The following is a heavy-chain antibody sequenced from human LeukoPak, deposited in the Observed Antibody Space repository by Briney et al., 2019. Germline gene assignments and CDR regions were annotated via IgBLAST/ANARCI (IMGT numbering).Heavy chain of an antibody. V-gene: IGHV3-23*01. D-gene: IGHD2-15*01. CDR2: ISPSGDRT. CDR3: AKWGCSGGDCYPFDY. CDR1: GFTFSRHG. Sequence: PGGSLRLSCAASGFTFSRHGMNWVRQAPGKGLEWVSGISPSGDRTSYADSVKGRFTISRDNSNNTLYLQMNSLRAEDTAVYYCAKWGCSGGDCYPFDYWGQGTLVTVSS. J-gene: IGHJ4*02.